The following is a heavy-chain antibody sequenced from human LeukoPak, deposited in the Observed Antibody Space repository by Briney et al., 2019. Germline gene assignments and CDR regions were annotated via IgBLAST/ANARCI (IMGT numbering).Heavy chain of an antibody. Sequence: PGGSLRLSCAASGFTFSDTWMHWVRQAPGEGLVWVSRIRSDGSDTRYAESVKGRFTISRDNAKNTLYLQMNSLRAEDTAVYYCARRYSSPFDYWGQGTLVTVSS. CDR3: ARRYSSPFDY. J-gene: IGHJ4*02. V-gene: IGHV3-74*01. CDR2: IRSDGSDT. D-gene: IGHD6-13*01. CDR1: GFTFSDTW.